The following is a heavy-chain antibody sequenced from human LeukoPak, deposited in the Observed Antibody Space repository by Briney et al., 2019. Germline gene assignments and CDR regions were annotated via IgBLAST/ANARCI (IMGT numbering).Heavy chain of an antibody. D-gene: IGHD5-24*01. V-gene: IGHV1-46*01. CDR2: INPSGGST. J-gene: IGHJ4*02. CDR1: GYTFTSYY. CDR3: ARAVRDGYNPPHFDY. Sequence: GASVKVSCKASGYTFTSYYMHWVRQAPGQGLEWMGIINPSGGSTSYARKFQGRVTMTRDTSTSTVYMELSSLRSEDTAVYYCARAVRDGYNPPHFDYWGQGTLVTVSS.